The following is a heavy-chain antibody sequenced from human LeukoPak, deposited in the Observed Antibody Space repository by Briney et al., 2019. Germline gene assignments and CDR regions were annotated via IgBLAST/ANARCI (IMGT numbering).Heavy chain of an antibody. CDR1: GGTFSSYA. D-gene: IGHD3-9*01. V-gene: IGHV1-69*13. Sequence: SVKVSCKASGGTFSSYAVSWVRQAPGQGLEWMGGIIPIFGTANYAQKFQGRVTITADESTSTAYMELSSLRSEDTAVYYCARVNYDILTGYKYYYYYGMDVWGKGTTVTVSS. CDR3: ARVNYDILTGYKYYYYYGMDV. J-gene: IGHJ6*04. CDR2: IIPIFGTA.